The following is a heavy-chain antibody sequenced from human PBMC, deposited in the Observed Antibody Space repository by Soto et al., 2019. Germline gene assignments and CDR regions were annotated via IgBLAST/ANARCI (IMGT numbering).Heavy chain of an antibody. J-gene: IGHJ4*02. CDR2: INAGNGKT. V-gene: IGHV1-3*01. CDR3: AGDSGSDSGPIDY. D-gene: IGHD5-12*01. CDR1: GYTFTSYA. Sequence: QIQLVQSGAEAKKPGASVKVSCWASGYTFTSYAMHWVRQAAGQRREWMGWINAGNGKTKYSQKFQGRVTITRDTSASTAYMELSSLRSEDTAVYYCAGDSGSDSGPIDYWGQGTLVTVSS.